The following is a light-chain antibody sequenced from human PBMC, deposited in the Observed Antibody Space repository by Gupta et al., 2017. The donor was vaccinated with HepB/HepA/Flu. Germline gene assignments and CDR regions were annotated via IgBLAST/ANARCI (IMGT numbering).Light chain of an antibody. Sequence: VLTQSPVTLSLSPGERATRSCRASQNVNNYFGWYQHKPGQAPRLLIYDASNRATGSPGRFSGGGYEKDFTLTSSSREDEDSAVYYEQQGSPSSTFGQGTKLEIK. J-gene: IGKJ2*02. CDR2: DAS. V-gene: IGKV3-11*01. CDR1: QNVNNY. CDR3: QQGSPSST.